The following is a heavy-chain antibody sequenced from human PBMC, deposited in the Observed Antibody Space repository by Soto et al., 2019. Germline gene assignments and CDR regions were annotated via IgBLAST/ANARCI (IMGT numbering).Heavy chain of an antibody. CDR1: GFTFSSYA. J-gene: IGHJ4*02. CDR2: ISGSGGST. V-gene: IGHV3-23*01. D-gene: IGHD5-12*01. CDR3: AKDFSDGYDLIWDDY. Sequence: EVQLLESGGGLVQPGGSLRLSCAASGFTFSSYAMSWVRQAPGKGLEWVSAISGSGGSTYYADSVKGRFTISRDNDKNTVYLQMNSLRAEDTAVYYCAKDFSDGYDLIWDDYWGQRPLVTVSS.